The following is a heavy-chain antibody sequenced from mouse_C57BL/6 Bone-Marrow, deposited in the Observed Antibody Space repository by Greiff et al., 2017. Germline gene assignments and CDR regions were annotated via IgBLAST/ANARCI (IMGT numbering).Heavy chain of an antibody. CDR2: ISNGGGSN. J-gene: IGHJ1*03. CDR3: ARRSGYCYFDV. V-gene: IGHV5-12*01. Sequence: EVKLVESGGGLVQPGGSLKLSCAASGFTFSDYYMYWVRQTPEKRLEWVAYISNGGGSNYYPDNVKGRFTIFRDNAKNTLYLQMSRLKSEDTAMYYCARRSGYCYFDVWGTGTTVTVSS. CDR1: GFTFSDYY. D-gene: IGHD6-1*01.